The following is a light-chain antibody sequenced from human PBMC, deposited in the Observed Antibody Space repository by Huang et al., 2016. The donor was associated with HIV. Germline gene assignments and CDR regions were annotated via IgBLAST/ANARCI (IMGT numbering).Light chain of an antibody. CDR2: AAY. CDR3: QQRFSTTIT. Sequence: DIQMTQSPPSLSASVGDSVTIACRASQNVNTYLNWYQQKPGQAPRILLFAAYRLRSGVPSRFIGSGSGTEFTLTISSLQLEDFATYYCQQRFSTTITFGQGTRLDIK. CDR1: QNVNTY. V-gene: IGKV1-39*01. J-gene: IGKJ5*01.